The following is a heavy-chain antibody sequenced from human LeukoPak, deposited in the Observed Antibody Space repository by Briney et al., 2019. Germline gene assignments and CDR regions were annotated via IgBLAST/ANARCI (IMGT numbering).Heavy chain of an antibody. D-gene: IGHD5-12*01. CDR3: AREGHTSGFCGSFDI. J-gene: IGHJ3*02. V-gene: IGHV3-30*03. CDR1: GRPSSSSI. Sequence: PGGSLRLSCALSGRPSSSSIMHWVRRAPGKGLEWVAGMSFDGSQYYVESVKGRFTISRDNSGNTVYLHMTSLRPEDTAVYFCAREGHTSGFCGSFDIWGQGTAVTISS. CDR2: MSFDGSQ.